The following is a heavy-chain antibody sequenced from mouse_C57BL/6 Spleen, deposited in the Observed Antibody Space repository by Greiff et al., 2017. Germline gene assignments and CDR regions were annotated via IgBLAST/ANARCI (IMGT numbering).Heavy chain of an antibody. J-gene: IGHJ4*01. CDR1: GYTFTDYE. D-gene: IGHD1-1*01. V-gene: IGHV1-15*01. CDR3: TRRTGVADDAMDY. CDR2: IDPETGGT. Sequence: QVQLKQSGAELVRPGASVTLSCKASGYTFTDYEMHWVKQTPVHGLEWIGAIDPETGGTAYNQKFKGKAILTADKSSSTAYMELRSLTSEDSAVYYCTRRTGVADDAMDYWGQGTSVTVSS.